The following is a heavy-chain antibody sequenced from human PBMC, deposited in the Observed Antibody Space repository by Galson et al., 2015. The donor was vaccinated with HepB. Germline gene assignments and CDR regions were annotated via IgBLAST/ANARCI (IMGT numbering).Heavy chain of an antibody. D-gene: IGHD1-26*01. CDR3: ARVGLGATGVDY. CDR2: IKQDGSEK. Sequence: SLRLSCAASGFTFSTYWMRWVRQAPGKGLEWVANIKQDGSEKYYVDSVKGRFTSSRDNAKNLLYLQMSSLRAEDTAVYYCARVGLGATGVDYWGQGALVTVSS. V-gene: IGHV3-7*03. CDR1: GFTFSTYW. J-gene: IGHJ4*02.